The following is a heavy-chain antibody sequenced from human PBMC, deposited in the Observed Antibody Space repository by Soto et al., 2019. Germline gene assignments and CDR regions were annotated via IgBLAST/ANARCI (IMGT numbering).Heavy chain of an antibody. D-gene: IGHD3-9*01. CDR2: ISGSGGST. J-gene: IGHJ3*02. Sequence: PGGSLRLSCAASGFTFSSYAMSWVRQAPGKGLEWVSAISGSGGSTYYADSVKGRFTISRDNSKNTLYLQMNSLRAEDTAVYYCAKFPFDWLLFPDAFDIWGKGKMVTVSS. CDR3: AKFPFDWLLFPDAFDI. V-gene: IGHV3-23*01. CDR1: GFTFSSYA.